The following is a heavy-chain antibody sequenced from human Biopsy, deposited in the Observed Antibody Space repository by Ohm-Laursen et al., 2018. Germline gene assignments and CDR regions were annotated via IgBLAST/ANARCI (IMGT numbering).Heavy chain of an antibody. V-gene: IGHV4-59*01. J-gene: IGHJ4*02. CDR2: FYFSGST. Sequence: SETLSLTCSVSGGSITGYYWSWIRQPPGKGLESIGYFYFSGSTNYNPSLKSRVTISGDTSKNQFSLQLSSVTAADTAVYYCARAIVGAMFFDSWGQGILVTVSS. CDR1: GGSITGYY. CDR3: ARAIVGAMFFDS. D-gene: IGHD1-26*01.